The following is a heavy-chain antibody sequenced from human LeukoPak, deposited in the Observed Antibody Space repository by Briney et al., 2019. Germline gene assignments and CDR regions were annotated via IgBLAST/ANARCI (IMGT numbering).Heavy chain of an antibody. J-gene: IGHJ3*02. D-gene: IGHD4-11*01. V-gene: IGHV3-48*01. CDR1: GFTFSSYN. Sequence: GGSRRLSCAASGFTFSSYNMNWVRQAPGKGLEWVSYISSSSSTIYYADSVKGRFTISSDNAKNSLFLQMNSLRAEDTAVYYCARDLVTMRAFDIWGQGTMVTVSS. CDR2: ISSSSSTI. CDR3: ARDLVTMRAFDI.